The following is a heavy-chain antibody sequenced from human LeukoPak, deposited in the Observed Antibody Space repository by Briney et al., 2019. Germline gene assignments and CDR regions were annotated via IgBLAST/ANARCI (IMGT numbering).Heavy chain of an antibody. CDR2: ISSSGSTI. Sequence: PGGSLRLSCAASGFTFSDYYMSWIRQAPGKGLEWVSYISSSGSTIYYADSVKGRFTISRDNAKNSLYLHMNSLRAEDTAVYYCARGGSSTSSEYNWFDPWGQGTLVTVSS. J-gene: IGHJ5*02. CDR1: GFTFSDYY. D-gene: IGHD2-2*01. CDR3: ARGGSSTSSEYNWFDP. V-gene: IGHV3-11*01.